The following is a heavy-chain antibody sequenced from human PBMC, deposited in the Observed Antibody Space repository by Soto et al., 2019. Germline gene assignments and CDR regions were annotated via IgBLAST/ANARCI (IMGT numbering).Heavy chain of an antibody. D-gene: IGHD3-22*01. CDR1: GYKFTSSW. J-gene: IGHJ5*02. CDR2: IFPSDSDT. CDR3: ARKDKSGYFNWFDP. V-gene: IGHV5-51*01. Sequence: VGSLKISCRTSGYKFTSSWIAWVRQMPGKGLEWMGIIFPSDSDTRYSPSFQGQVTISADRSTSTVFLQWASLKASDTAVYFCARKDKSGYFNWFDPWGQGTLVTVSS.